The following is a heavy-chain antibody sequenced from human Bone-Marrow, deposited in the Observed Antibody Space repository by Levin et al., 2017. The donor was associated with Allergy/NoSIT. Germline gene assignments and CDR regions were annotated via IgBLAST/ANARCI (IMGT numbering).Heavy chain of an antibody. J-gene: IGHJ6*02. CDR1: GFSFSSYD. Sequence: PGGSLRLSCVASGFSFSSYDMQWVRQVPGKGLEWVSAIGTAGDTHYPDSVKGRFTVSRENAKNSLYLQMNSLRAGDTAVYYCARDPSGHGMDGWGRGTTVIVSS. V-gene: IGHV3-13*01. CDR3: ARDPSGHGMDG. CDR2: IGTAGDT.